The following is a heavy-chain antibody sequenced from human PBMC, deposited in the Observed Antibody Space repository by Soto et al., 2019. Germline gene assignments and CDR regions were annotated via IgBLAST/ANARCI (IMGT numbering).Heavy chain of an antibody. J-gene: IGHJ4*02. V-gene: IGHV4-30-4*01. CDR1: GGSISRGDYY. D-gene: IGHD2-2*01. Sequence: SETLSLTCTVSGGSISRGDYYWSWIRQPPGKGLEWIGYIYYSGSTYYDPSLKSRVTISVDTSKNQFSLKLSSVTAADTAVYYCARAGCSSTSCYAYYFDYWGQGTLVTVSS. CDR2: IYYSGST. CDR3: ARAGCSSTSCYAYYFDY.